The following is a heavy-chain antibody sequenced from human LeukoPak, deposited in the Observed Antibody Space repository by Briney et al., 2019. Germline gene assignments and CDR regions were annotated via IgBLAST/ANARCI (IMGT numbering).Heavy chain of an antibody. J-gene: IGHJ2*01. D-gene: IGHD2/OR15-2a*01. CDR2: IYYSGST. V-gene: IGHV4-59*01. CDR1: GGSISSYY. Sequence: SETLSLTCTVFGGSISSYYWSWIRQPPGKGLEWIGYIYYSGSTNYNPSLKSRVTISVDTSKNQFSLKLSSVTAADTAVYYCARGTTASEHFDLWGRGTLVTVSS. CDR3: ARGTTASEHFDL.